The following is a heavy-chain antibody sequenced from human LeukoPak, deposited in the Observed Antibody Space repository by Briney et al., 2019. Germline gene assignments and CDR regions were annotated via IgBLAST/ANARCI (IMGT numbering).Heavy chain of an antibody. CDR1: GFTFSNYA. J-gene: IGHJ4*02. CDR2: IFYDGDSK. D-gene: IGHD1-14*01. CDR3: ASDPRGPTGNDHNGRDSFDF. Sequence: GGSLRLSCAASGFTFSNYAMHWIRQAPGKGLEWVGVIFYDGDSKHYADSVKGRFTISRDNSQSTLYLQMSSLRGEDTAVYYCASDPRGPTGNDHNGRDSFDFWGQGALVTVSS. V-gene: IGHV3-30-3*01.